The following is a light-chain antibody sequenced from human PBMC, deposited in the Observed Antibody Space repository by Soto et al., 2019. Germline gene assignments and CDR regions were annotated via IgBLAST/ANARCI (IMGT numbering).Light chain of an antibody. J-gene: IGLJ3*02. V-gene: IGLV2-23*01. Sequence: QSVLTQPASVSGSPGQSITISCTGTSSDVGGYNLVSWCQQHPGRAPKLMIYEGSKRPSGVSTRFSGSKSGNTASLTISGLQAEDEASYYCCSYAGASPSLVFGGGTKLTVL. CDR3: CSYAGASPSLV. CDR1: SSDVGGYNL. CDR2: EGS.